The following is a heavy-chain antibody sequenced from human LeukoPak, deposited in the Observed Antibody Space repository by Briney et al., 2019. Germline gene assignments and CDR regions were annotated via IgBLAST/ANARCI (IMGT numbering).Heavy chain of an antibody. Sequence: PGRSLRLSCAASGFTFSSYAMHWVRQAPGKGLEWVSAISGSGGSTYYADSVKGRFTISRDNSKNTLYLQMNSLRAEDTAVYYCAKAIVVVPAAPINWGQGTLVTVSS. CDR3: AKAIVVVPAAPIN. D-gene: IGHD2-2*01. CDR1: GFTFSSYA. CDR2: ISGSGGST. V-gene: IGHV3-23*01. J-gene: IGHJ4*02.